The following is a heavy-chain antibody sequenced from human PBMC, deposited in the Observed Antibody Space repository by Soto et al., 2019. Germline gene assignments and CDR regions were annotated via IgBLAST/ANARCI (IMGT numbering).Heavy chain of an antibody. CDR3: AGGIAARPLGS. Sequence: QLQLQESGSGLVKPSQTLSLTCAVSGGSISSGGYSWSWIRQPPGKGLEWIGYIYHSGSTYYNPSLRRRATVSVDRATNQFSLKLSSVTAADTAVYYCAGGIAARPLGSWGQGTLVTVSS. CDR2: IYHSGST. D-gene: IGHD6-6*01. V-gene: IGHV4-30-2*01. J-gene: IGHJ5*02. CDR1: GGSISSGGYS.